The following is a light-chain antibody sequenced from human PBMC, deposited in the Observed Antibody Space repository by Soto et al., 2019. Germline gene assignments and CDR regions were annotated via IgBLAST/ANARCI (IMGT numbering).Light chain of an antibody. Sequence: ETVLTQSPGTLSLSPGERATLSCRASQSVSTSNLAWYQQRPGQAPRLLIYGTSSRATGIPDWFSGSGSGTDFTLTISRLEPEDFAVYYCQQFDYSLWTFGQGTKVEIK. J-gene: IGKJ1*01. CDR1: QSVSTSN. CDR2: GTS. V-gene: IGKV3-20*01. CDR3: QQFDYSLWT.